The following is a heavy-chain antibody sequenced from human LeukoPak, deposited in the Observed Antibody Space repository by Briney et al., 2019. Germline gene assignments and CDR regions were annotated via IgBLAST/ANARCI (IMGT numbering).Heavy chain of an antibody. CDR1: GYSISSNHW. CDR3: ARIGPILGAAWVDY. Sequence: PSETLSLTCPVSGYSISSNHWWGWIPQPPGKGLEWIGYIFFAGSTYYNPSLKSRVTMSVDTSKTQFSLRLSSVTAVDTAVYYCARIGPILGAAWVDYWGQGTLVSVSS. D-gene: IGHD3-3*02. CDR2: IFFAGST. J-gene: IGHJ4*02. V-gene: IGHV4-28*01.